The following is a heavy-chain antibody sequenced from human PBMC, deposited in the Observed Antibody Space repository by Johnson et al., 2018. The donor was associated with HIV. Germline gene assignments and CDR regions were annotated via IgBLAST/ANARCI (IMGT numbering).Heavy chain of an antibody. D-gene: IGHD2-2*01. CDR1: GFTFSNYW. J-gene: IGHJ3*01. CDR3: VRDHQP. Sequence: VQLVESGGVAVQPGGSLRLSCAASGFTFSNYWMSWVRQAPGKGLECVANIKEDGSEEYYVDSVEGRLTVSRDNAKNSLYLQMNNLRGEDTAVYYCVRDHQPWGQGTMVTVSS. V-gene: IGHV3-7*05. CDR2: IKEDGSEE.